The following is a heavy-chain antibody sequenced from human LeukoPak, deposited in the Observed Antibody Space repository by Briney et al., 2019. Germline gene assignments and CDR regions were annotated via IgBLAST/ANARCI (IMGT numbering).Heavy chain of an antibody. D-gene: IGHD6-6*01. J-gene: IGHJ3*02. CDR3: ARIPYSSSLTDAFDI. Sequence: PSETLSLTCAVYGGSFSGYYWSWIRQPPGKGLEWIGEINHSGSTNYNPSLKSRVTISVDTSKNQFSLKLSSVTAADTAVYYCARIPYSSSLTDAFDIWGQGTMVTVYS. CDR1: GGSFSGYY. V-gene: IGHV4-34*01. CDR2: INHSGST.